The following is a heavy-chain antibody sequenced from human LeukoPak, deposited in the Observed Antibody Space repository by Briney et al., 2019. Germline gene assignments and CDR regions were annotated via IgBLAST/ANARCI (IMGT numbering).Heavy chain of an antibody. D-gene: IGHD6-19*01. CDR3: AKMPVSYSSGWSTFDY. Sequence: GGSLRLSCAVSGFTVSSNYMSWVRQPPGKGLEWVSVIYSGGSTYYADSVKGRFTISRDNSKNTLYLQMNSLRAEDTAVYYCAKMPVSYSSGWSTFDYWGQGNLVTVSS. J-gene: IGHJ4*02. CDR2: IYSGGST. V-gene: IGHV3-53*01. CDR1: GFTVSSNY.